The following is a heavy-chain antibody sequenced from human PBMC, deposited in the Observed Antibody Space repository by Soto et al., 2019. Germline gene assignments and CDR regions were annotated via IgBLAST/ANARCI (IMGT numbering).Heavy chain of an antibody. Sequence: QVHLVQSGTEVKKPGASVKVSCKTSGYTFTTYGISWVRQAPGQGLEWMGWISTYDGDTRYGQNFQGRVSLTADTSTNTDYMEVTSLTKDDTAVYYCAIQAGNLDVWGQGTTVIVSS. D-gene: IGHD6-19*01. V-gene: IGHV1-18*01. CDR2: ISTYDGDT. CDR3: AIQAGNLDV. J-gene: IGHJ6*02. CDR1: GYTFTTYG.